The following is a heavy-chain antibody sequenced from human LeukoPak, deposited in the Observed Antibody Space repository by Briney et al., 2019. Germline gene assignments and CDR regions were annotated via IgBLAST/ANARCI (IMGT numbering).Heavy chain of an antibody. CDR1: GYTFTSYA. CDR2: INAGNGNT. Sequence: ASVKVSCKASGYTFTSYAMHWVRQAPGQRLEWMVWINAGNGNTKYSQKFQGRVTITRDTSASTVYMELSSLRSEDTAVYCCARGGHCSGGSCYYYGMDVWGQGTTVTVSS. V-gene: IGHV1-3*01. J-gene: IGHJ6*02. D-gene: IGHD2-15*01. CDR3: ARGGHCSGGSCYYYGMDV.